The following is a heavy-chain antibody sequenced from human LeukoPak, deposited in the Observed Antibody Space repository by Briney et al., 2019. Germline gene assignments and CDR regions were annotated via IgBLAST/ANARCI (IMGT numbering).Heavy chain of an antibody. CDR3: ARDPPPAYYGSGSFPSFDY. D-gene: IGHD3-10*01. CDR1: GYTFTGYY. J-gene: IGHJ4*02. CDR2: INPNSGGT. Sequence: ASVTVSCKSSGYTFTGYYMHWLRQAPAQGLEWMGWINPNSGGTNYAQKFQVKVTMTMDTAISTAYMEPSRLRSEDTAVYYCARDPPPAYYGSGSFPSFDYWGQGTLVTVSS. V-gene: IGHV1-2*02.